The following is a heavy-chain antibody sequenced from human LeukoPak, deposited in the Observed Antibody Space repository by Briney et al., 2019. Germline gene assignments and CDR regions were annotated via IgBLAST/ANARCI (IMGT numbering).Heavy chain of an antibody. Sequence: SETLSLTCTVSGGSISSYYWSWIRQPPGKGLEWIGYIYYSGSTNYNPSLKSRVTISVDTSKNQFFLKLSSVTAADTAVYYCARGPSARYFDYWGQGTLVTVSS. D-gene: IGHD3-16*02. CDR3: ARGPSARYFDY. CDR2: IYYSGST. V-gene: IGHV4-59*01. J-gene: IGHJ4*02. CDR1: GGSISSYY.